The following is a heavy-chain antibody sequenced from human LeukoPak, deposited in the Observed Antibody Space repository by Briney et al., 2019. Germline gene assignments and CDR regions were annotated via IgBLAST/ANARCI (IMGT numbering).Heavy chain of an antibody. CDR1: GFTFSSYW. V-gene: IGHV3-23*01. CDR2: ISGSGGST. J-gene: IGHJ4*02. Sequence: GGSLRLSCAASGFTFSSYWMSWVRQAPGKGLEWVSAISGSGGSTYYADSVKGRFTISRDNSKNTLYLQMNSLRAEDTAVYYCAKDLATYYYDSSGYFDYWGQGTLVTVSS. D-gene: IGHD3-22*01. CDR3: AKDLATYYYDSSGYFDY.